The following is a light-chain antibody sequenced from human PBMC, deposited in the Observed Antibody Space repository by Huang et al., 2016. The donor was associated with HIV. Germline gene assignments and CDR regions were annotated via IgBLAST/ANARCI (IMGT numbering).Light chain of an antibody. Sequence: EIVLTQSPATRSLSPGERATLSCRASQSVSSYLAWYQQKPGQAPSLLIYVAYNRATGIPARFSGSVSGTDFTLTISSLEPEDFAVYYCQQRSNWPPWTFGQGTKVEIK. V-gene: IGKV3-11*01. J-gene: IGKJ1*01. CDR3: QQRSNWPPWT. CDR2: VAY. CDR1: QSVSSY.